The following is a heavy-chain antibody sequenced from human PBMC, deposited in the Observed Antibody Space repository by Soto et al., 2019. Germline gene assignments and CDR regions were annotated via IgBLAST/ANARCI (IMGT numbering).Heavy chain of an antibody. Sequence: VQLVQSGAEVKKPGSSVRVSCKASGDNFDTFTFYAISWLRQAPGLGLEWLGGFIPMSGAPKYAQKFQGRVTITADKSFNTAYMDLRSLTSDDTAVYYCAGGDWNYWFDPWGQGTLVTVSS. J-gene: IGHJ5*02. D-gene: IGHD1-7*01. CDR1: GDNFDTFTFYA. V-gene: IGHV1-69*06. CDR2: FIPMSGAP. CDR3: AGGDWNYWFDP.